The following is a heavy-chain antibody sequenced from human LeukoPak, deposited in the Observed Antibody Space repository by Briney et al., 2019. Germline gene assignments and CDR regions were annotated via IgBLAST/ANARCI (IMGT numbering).Heavy chain of an antibody. CDR2: IILIFGTA. J-gene: IGHJ5*02. CDR3: ARARFLEWSMKEFNWFDP. V-gene: IGHV1-69*01. Sequence: SVKVSCKASGGTFSSYAISWVRQAPGQGLEWMGGIILIFGTANYAQKFQGRVTITADESTSTAYMELSSLRSEDTAVYYCARARFLEWSMKEFNWFDPWGQGTLVTVSS. D-gene: IGHD3-3*01. CDR1: GGTFSSYA.